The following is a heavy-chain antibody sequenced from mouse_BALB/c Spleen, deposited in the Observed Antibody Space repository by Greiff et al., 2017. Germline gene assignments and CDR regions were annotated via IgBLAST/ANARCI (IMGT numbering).Heavy chain of an antibody. V-gene: IGHV14-3*02. CDR2: IDPANGNT. J-gene: IGHJ4*01. CDR3: ARITTATFAMDY. Sequence: VQLKQSGAELVKPGASVKLSCTASGFNIKDTYMHWVKQRPEQGLEWIGRIDPANGNTKYDPKFQGKATITADTSSNTAYLQLSSLTSEDTAVYYCARITTATFAMDYWGQGTSVTVSS. D-gene: IGHD1-2*01. CDR1: GFNIKDTY.